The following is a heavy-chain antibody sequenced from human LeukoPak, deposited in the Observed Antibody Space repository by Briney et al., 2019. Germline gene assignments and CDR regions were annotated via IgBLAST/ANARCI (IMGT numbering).Heavy chain of an antibody. CDR1: GGSISGYY. Sequence: SETLSLTCTVSGGSISGYYWSWIRQPAGKGLEWIGRIYTSGSTTCNPSLKSRVNMSVDTSKNQFSLKLSAVTAADTAVYYCARERDSSAYFDYWGQGTLVTVSS. D-gene: IGHD3-22*01. CDR3: ARERDSSAYFDY. V-gene: IGHV4-4*07. CDR2: IYTSGST. J-gene: IGHJ4*02.